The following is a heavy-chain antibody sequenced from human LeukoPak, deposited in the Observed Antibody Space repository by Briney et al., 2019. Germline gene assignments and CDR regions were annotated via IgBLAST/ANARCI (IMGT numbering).Heavy chain of an antibody. J-gene: IGHJ3*02. V-gene: IGHV1-69*13. CDR1: GGTFSSYA. D-gene: IGHD3-9*01. CDR3: ARGTVLRYFDWLLWDAFDI. Sequence: ASVKVSCKASGGTFSSYAISWVRQAPGQGLEWMGRIIPIFGTANYAQKFQGRVTITADESTSTAYMELSSLGSEDTAVYYCARGTVLRYFDWLLWDAFDIWGQGTMVTVSS. CDR2: IIPIFGTA.